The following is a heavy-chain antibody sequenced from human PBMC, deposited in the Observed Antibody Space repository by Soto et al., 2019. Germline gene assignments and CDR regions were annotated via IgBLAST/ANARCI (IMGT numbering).Heavy chain of an antibody. CDR3: AGRPDVFDI. Sequence: EVQVVESGGDLVQPGGSLSLSCAASGFTFSRFWMSWARQAPGKGLEWVATIKEDGSQKYYVDSVKGRFSISRDNAKNSLRLQMNTLWYEETAVYYIAGRPDVFDIWGHETTVSVS. J-gene: IGHJ3*02. D-gene: IGHD1-26*01. CDR2: IKEDGSQK. CDR1: GFTFSRFW. V-gene: IGHV3-7*05.